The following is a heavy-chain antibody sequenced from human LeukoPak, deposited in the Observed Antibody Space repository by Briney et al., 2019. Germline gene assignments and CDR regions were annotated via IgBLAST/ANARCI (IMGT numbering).Heavy chain of an antibody. J-gene: IGHJ4*02. D-gene: IGHD4-17*01. CDR3: AGDGDYY. Sequence: PGGSLRLSCAVSGLTFNTYAMHWVRQAPGKGLEWVAVISYDGSNKYYADSVKGRFTISRDNSKNTLYLQMNSLRAEDTAVYYCAGDGDYYWGQGTLVTVSS. CDR2: ISYDGSNK. CDR1: GLTFNTYA. V-gene: IGHV3-30-3*01.